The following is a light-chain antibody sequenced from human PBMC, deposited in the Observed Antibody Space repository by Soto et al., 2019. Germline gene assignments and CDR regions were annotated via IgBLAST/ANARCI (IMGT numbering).Light chain of an antibody. Sequence: QSVLAQPPSVSGAPGQRVTISCTGNSSNIGAGYDVHWYQQLVGTAPKLLIYANNNRPSGVPDRFSGSKSGTSASLAITGLQAEDEADYYCQSYDSSLSGSGVFGGGTKLTVL. CDR1: SSNIGAGYD. V-gene: IGLV1-40*01. CDR3: QSYDSSLSGSGV. CDR2: ANN. J-gene: IGLJ3*02.